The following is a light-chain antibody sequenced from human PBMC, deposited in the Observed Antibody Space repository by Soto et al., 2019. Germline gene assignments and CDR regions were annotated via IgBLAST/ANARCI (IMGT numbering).Light chain of an antibody. CDR2: AAS. J-gene: IGKJ2*01. CDR1: QTISTS. CDR3: QQGFSTPQT. Sequence: DIQMTQSPSSLSASVGDSVTISCRASQTISTSLSWYHQRPGTAPKLLISAASTLQSGVPSRFSGGGSGTDFTLTISSLQPEDFATYYCQQGFSTPQTFGQGTKLEMK. V-gene: IGKV1-39*01.